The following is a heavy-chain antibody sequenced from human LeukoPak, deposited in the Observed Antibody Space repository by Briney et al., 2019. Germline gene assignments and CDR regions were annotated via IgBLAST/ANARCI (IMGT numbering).Heavy chain of an antibody. Sequence: GGSLRLSCAASGFTFSDYYMSWIRQAPGKGLEWIAYISGGGTTTYYADSVKGRFTISRDNANNLMYLQMNSLRGEDTAVYYCARDSGSFVGDAFDVWGQGTMVTVSS. CDR3: ARDSGSFVGDAFDV. V-gene: IGHV3-11*04. CDR1: GFTFSDYY. CDR2: ISGGGTTT. J-gene: IGHJ3*01. D-gene: IGHD1-26*01.